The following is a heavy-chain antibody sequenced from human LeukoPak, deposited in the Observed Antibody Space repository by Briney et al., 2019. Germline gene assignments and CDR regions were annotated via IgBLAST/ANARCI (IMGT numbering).Heavy chain of an antibody. CDR3: AREEGAIVVVPAAPSWFDP. D-gene: IGHD2-2*01. CDR2: IIPIFGTA. Sequence: SVKVSCKASGGTFSSYAISWVRQAPGQGLEGMGGIIPIFGTANYAQKFQGRVTITADESTSTAYMELNSLRSEDTAVYYCAREEGAIVVVPAAPSWFDPWGQGTLVTVSS. CDR1: GGTFSSYA. V-gene: IGHV1-69*01. J-gene: IGHJ5*02.